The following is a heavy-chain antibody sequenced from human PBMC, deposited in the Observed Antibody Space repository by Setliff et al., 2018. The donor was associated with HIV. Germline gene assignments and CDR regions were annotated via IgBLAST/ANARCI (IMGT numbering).Heavy chain of an antibody. CDR1: GYTFTRYF. Sequence: ASVKVSCKASGYTFTRYFMHCVRQAPGQGLEWLGMINPSGGSTWYAQKFQGRVTMTGDTSTNTLYMELSSLRSDDTAVYYCARDNVRGPTNAMDVWGQGTTVTVSS. J-gene: IGHJ6*02. CDR3: ARDNVRGPTNAMDV. CDR2: INPSGGST. D-gene: IGHD3-10*01. V-gene: IGHV1-46*01.